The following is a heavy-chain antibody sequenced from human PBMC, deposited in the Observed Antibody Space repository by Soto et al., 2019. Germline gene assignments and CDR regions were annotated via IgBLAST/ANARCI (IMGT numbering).Heavy chain of an antibody. Sequence: QVQLQESGPGLVKPSQTLSLICSVSGDSITGRGYYWSWIRQHPGKGLEWIGYIYYNSNTYYRPSLRSRVTMSLDTSKNQFTLKLSSVTAADTAVYYRARGPSSLSLRKFFFDFWGQGSLVTVSS. CDR1: GDSITGRGYY. CDR3: ARGPSSLSLRKFFFDF. CDR2: IYYNSNT. D-gene: IGHD6-6*01. V-gene: IGHV4-31*02. J-gene: IGHJ4*02.